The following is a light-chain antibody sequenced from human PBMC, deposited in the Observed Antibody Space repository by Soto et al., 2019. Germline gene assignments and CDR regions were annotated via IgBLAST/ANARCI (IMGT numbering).Light chain of an antibody. CDR2: SAS. CDR3: QQTYSVPLT. J-gene: IGKJ4*01. V-gene: IGKV1-39*01. CDR1: QTISVY. Sequence: DIQMTQSPSSLSASVVDRVTITFRASQTISVYLNWYQQKPGRAPDVLIYSASTRRSGVPSRFSGSGSGTDFTLTITSLQPEDFATYYCQQTYSVPLTFGGGTKVDI.